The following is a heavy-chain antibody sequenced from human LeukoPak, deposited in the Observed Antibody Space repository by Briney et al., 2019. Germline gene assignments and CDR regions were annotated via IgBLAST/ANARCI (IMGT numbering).Heavy chain of an antibody. CDR2: ISGSGGST. Sequence: GGSLRLSCAASGFTFSSYAMSWVRQAPGKGLEWVSAISGSGGSTYYADSVKGRFTISRDNSKDTLYLQMNSLRAEDTAVYYCAKGSRSGWYYFDYWGQGTLVTVSS. V-gene: IGHV3-23*01. CDR3: AKGSRSGWYYFDY. D-gene: IGHD6-19*01. J-gene: IGHJ4*02. CDR1: GFTFSSYA.